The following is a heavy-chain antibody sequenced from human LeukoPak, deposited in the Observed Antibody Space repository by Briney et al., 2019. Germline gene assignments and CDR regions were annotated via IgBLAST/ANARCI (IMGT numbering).Heavy chain of an antibody. CDR1: GFTFENYW. J-gene: IGHJ4*02. V-gene: IGHV3-7*01. D-gene: IGHD2-21*01. CDR3: ARWTGVIDS. Sequence: GGSLRLSWVASGFTFENYWMHWVRQAPGKGPEWVANIKQDGSLEHYMDSVKGRFTISRDNANSSLILQMDSLRAEDTAVYYCARWTGVIDSWGQGTLVTVSS. CDR2: IKQDGSLE.